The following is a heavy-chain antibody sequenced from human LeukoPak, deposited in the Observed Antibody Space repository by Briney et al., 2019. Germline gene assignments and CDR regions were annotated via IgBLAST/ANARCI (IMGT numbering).Heavy chain of an antibody. CDR1: GGSISSDSYY. CDR3: ARDGPSGGYYFDY. V-gene: IGHV4-61*02. D-gene: IGHD3-10*01. CDR2: IYTSGST. J-gene: IGHJ4*02. Sequence: SETLSLTCTVSGGSISSDSYYWSWIRQPAGKGLEWIGRIYTSGSTNYNPSLKSRVTISVDTSKNQFSLKLSSVTAADTAVYYCARDGPSGGYYFDYWGQGTLVTVSS.